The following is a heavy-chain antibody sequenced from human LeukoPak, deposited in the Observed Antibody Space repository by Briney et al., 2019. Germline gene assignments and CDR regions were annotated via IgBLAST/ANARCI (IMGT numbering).Heavy chain of an antibody. CDR2: IKPDGSEK. CDR1: GFSVSGKF. J-gene: IGHJ4*02. D-gene: IGHD5-24*01. CDR3: ARGQYTDGLSY. V-gene: IGHV3-7*03. Sequence: PGGSLRLSCAASGFSVSGKFMSWVRQAPGKGLEWVAIIKPDGSEKYYVDSVKGRFTISRDNAENSLFLQMNGLRPEDTAVFYCARGQYTDGLSYWGQGTLVTVSS.